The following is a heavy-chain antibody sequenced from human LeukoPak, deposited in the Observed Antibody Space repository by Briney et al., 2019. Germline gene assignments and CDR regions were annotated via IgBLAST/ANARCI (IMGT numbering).Heavy chain of an antibody. Sequence: KPSETLSLTCTVFGGSISSYYWSWIRQPAGKGLEWIGRIYSGTTNYNPSLKSRVTMSVDTSKKQFSLKLTSVTAADTAVYYCARVTSYISGWYLSFDHWGQGALVTVSS. V-gene: IGHV4-4*07. CDR2: IYSGTT. J-gene: IGHJ4*02. CDR1: GGSISSYY. CDR3: ARVTSYISGWYLSFDH. D-gene: IGHD6-19*01.